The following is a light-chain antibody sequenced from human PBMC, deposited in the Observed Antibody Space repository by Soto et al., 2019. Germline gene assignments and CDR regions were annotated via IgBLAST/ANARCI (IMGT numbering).Light chain of an antibody. J-gene: IGKJ5*01. Sequence: DIQMTQSPSTLSASVGDRVTITCRASQSISGWLAWYQQKPGKAPKLLIYDASTLESGVPSRFSGIGSGTDFTLTISSLQSEDFATYYCQQLNSYPITFGQGTRLEIK. CDR3: QQLNSYPIT. CDR2: DAS. CDR1: QSISGW. V-gene: IGKV1-5*01.